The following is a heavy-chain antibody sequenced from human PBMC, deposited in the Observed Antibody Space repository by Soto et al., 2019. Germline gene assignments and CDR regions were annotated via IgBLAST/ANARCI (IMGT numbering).Heavy chain of an antibody. CDR3: ARHGTDYPKIYYYYMDV. J-gene: IGHJ6*03. V-gene: IGHV4-39*01. CDR1: GGSVSSSGYY. Sequence: QLQLQESGPGLVKPSETLSLTCTVSGGSVSSSGYYWGWIRQPPGKGLEWVASINYSGSTYYNTSLQGRLTISGETSKNQFYLTLRSVIVADTAIYYCARHGTDYPKIYYYYMDVWGKGTTVAVSS. CDR2: INYSGST. D-gene: IGHD4-17*01.